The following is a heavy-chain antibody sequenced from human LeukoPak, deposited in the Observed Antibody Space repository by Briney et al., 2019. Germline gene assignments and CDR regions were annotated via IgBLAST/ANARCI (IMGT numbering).Heavy chain of an antibody. D-gene: IGHD3-22*01. CDR2: INHSGST. J-gene: IGHJ4*02. V-gene: IGHV4-34*01. CDR1: GGSFSGYY. Sequence: PSETLSLTCAVYGGSFSGYYWSWIRQSPGKGLEWIGEINHSGSTNYNPSLKSRVTISVDTSKNQFSLKLSSVTAADTAVYYCARSRPPAYYYDSSGYYFDYWGQGTLVTVSS. CDR3: ARSRPPAYYYDSSGYYFDY.